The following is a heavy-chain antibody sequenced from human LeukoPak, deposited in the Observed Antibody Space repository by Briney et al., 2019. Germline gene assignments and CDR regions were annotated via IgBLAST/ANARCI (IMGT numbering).Heavy chain of an antibody. V-gene: IGHV1-2*02. Sequence: ASVKVSCKASGYTFTGYYMHWVRQAPGQGLEWMGWISPNSGGTNYAQKFQGRVTMTRDTSISTAYMELSRLRSDDTAVYYCASRSTDFYDILTGLPTGYWGQGTLVTVSS. CDR3: ASRSTDFYDILTGLPTGY. J-gene: IGHJ4*02. CDR1: GYTFTGYY. D-gene: IGHD3-9*01. CDR2: ISPNSGGT.